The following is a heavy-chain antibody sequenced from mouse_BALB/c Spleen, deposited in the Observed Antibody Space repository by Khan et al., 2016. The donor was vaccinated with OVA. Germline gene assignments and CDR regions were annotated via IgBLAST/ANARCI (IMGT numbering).Heavy chain of an antibody. CDR1: GYAFSNYW. Sequence: VELVESGAELVRPGSSVKISCKASGYAFSNYWMNWVKQRPGQGLEWIGQIYPGDGDTSFNGKFRGKATLTADKSSSTAYMQLSSLTSEDSAVYFCARSGYDYFAYWAKGLWSLSLQ. J-gene: IGHJ3*01. D-gene: IGHD2-14*01. CDR2: IYPGDGDT. V-gene: IGHV1-80*01. CDR3: ARSGYDYFAY.